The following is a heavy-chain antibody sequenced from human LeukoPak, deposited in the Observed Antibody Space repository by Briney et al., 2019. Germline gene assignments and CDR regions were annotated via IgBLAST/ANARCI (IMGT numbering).Heavy chain of an antibody. CDR1: GGSVSSGSYY. J-gene: IGHJ4*02. V-gene: IGHV4-61*01. Sequence: PSASLSLTCTVSGGSVSSGSYYWSWIRQSPGRGLEWIGYIDNSGSTNYNPSLKSRVTISVDTSKSQFSLKLSSVTAADTAVYYCASSYSYGPLDYWGQGTLVTVSS. CDR2: IDNSGST. D-gene: IGHD5-18*01. CDR3: ASSYSYGPLDY.